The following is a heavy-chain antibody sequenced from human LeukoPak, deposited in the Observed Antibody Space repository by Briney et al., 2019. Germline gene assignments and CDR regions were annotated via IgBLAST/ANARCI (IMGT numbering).Heavy chain of an antibody. CDR3: AREGHGWLRLRGTYCFDY. J-gene: IGHJ4*02. Sequence: SETLSLTCTVSGGSISSYYWSWIRQPAGKGLEWIGRIYTSGSTNYNPSLKSRVTMSVDTSKNQFCLQRSSVTAADTAVYYCAREGHGWLRLRGTYCFDYWGQGTLVTVSA. V-gene: IGHV4-4*07. CDR1: GGSISSYY. CDR2: IYTSGST. D-gene: IGHD5-12*01.